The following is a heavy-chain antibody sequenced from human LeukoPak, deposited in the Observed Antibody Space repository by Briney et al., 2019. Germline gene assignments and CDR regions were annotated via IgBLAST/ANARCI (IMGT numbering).Heavy chain of an antibody. Sequence: GGSPRLSCVASGFTFSSYAMSWVRQAPGKGLEWVSAISGSGSSGGSTYYADSVKGRFTISRDNSKNTLYLQMNSLRAEDTAVYYCAKSGYNRFDYWGQGTLVTVSS. CDR3: AKSGYNRFDY. V-gene: IGHV3-23*01. CDR2: ISGSGSSGGST. D-gene: IGHD5-24*01. J-gene: IGHJ4*02. CDR1: GFTFSSYA.